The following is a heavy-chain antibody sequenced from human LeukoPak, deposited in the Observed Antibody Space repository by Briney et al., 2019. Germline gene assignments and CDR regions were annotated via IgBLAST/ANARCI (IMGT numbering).Heavy chain of an antibody. D-gene: IGHD5-24*01. CDR1: EFTFSAYP. J-gene: IGHJ4*02. V-gene: IGHV3-30*04. Sequence: GRSLRLSCAASEFTFSAYPMHWLRQRPGKGLESLAVISHDASETYYANSVKGRFTISRDNSKDTLYLQMTSLRGEDTAVYYCARAQRDGYNQIDCWGQGTLVVVSS. CDR2: ISHDASET. CDR3: ARAQRDGYNQIDC.